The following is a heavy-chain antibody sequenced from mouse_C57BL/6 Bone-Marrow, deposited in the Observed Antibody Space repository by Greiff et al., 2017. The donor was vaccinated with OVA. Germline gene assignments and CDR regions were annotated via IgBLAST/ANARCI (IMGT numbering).Heavy chain of an antibody. V-gene: IGHV1-55*01. D-gene: IGHD2-3*01. CDR1: GYTFTSYW. CDR2: IYPGSGST. CDR3: ARGGDYDGYYFDV. Sequence: QVQLQQPGAELVKPGASVKMSCKASGYTFTSYWITWVKQRPGQGLEWIGDIYPGSGSTNYNEKFKSKATPTVDTSSSTAYMQLSSLTSEDSAVYYCARGGDYDGYYFDVWGTGTTVTVSS. J-gene: IGHJ1*03.